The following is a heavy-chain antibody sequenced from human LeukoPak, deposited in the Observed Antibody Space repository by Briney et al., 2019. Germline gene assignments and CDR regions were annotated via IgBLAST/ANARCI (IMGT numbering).Heavy chain of an antibody. D-gene: IGHD2-2*01. CDR1: GGSISSSSYY. CDR2: IYYSGST. V-gene: IGHV4-39*01. J-gene: IGHJ5*02. CDR3: GGYCSSTSRYGFDP. Sequence: SETLSLTCTVSGGSISSSSYYWGWIRQPPGKGLEWIGSIYYSGSTYYNPSLKSRVTISVDTSKNQFSLKLSSVTAADTAVYYCGGYCSSTSRYGFDPWGQGTLVTVSS.